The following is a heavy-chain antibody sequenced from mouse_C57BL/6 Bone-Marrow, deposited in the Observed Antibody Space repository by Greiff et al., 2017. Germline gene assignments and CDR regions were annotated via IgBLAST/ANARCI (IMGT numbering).Heavy chain of an antibody. CDR3: ARYDGYYGDAMDY. CDR1: GYTFTSYW. D-gene: IGHD2-3*01. Sequence: QVQLQQPGAELVKPGASVKMSCKASGYTFTSYWITWVKQRPGQGLEWIGDIYPGSGSTNYNEKFKSKATLTVDTSSSTAYMQRSSLTSEDSAVYYCARYDGYYGDAMDYWGQGASGTVSS. J-gene: IGHJ4*01. V-gene: IGHV1-55*01. CDR2: IYPGSGST.